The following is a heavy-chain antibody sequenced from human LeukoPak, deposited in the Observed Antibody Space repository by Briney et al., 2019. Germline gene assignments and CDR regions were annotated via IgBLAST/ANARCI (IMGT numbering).Heavy chain of an antibody. Sequence: GGSLRLSCAASGFTFCSYWMHWVRQAPGKGLVWVSRINSDGSSTSYADSVKGRFTISRDNAKNTLYLQMNSLRAEDTAVYYCAREQRIAENWFDPWGQGTLVTVSS. J-gene: IGHJ5*02. D-gene: IGHD6-13*01. CDR2: INSDGSST. V-gene: IGHV3-74*01. CDR1: GFTFCSYW. CDR3: AREQRIAENWFDP.